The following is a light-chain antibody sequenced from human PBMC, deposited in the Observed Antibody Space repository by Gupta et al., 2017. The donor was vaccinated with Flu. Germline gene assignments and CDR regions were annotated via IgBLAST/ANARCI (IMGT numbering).Light chain of an antibody. CDR1: QDINNS. CDR2: GAS. CDR3: QQVDNPLLT. V-gene: IGKV1-33*01. Sequence: DFQMTQSPSSLSAAVGDRVTITCQASQDINNSLNWYQQKPGKAPRLLIHGASKLETGVPSRFSGSKSGTDFTFTISSLQPEDVATYYCQQVDNPLLTFGHGTTVDIK. J-gene: IGKJ3*01.